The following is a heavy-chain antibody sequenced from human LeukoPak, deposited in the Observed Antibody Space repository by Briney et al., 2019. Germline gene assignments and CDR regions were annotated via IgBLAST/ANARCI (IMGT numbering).Heavy chain of an antibody. J-gene: IGHJ3*02. CDR1: GFTFSSYS. D-gene: IGHD1-7*01. CDR2: ISSSSSYI. CDR3: ARDQELLTFDI. Sequence: GSLRLSCAASGFTFSSYSMNWVRQAPGKGLEWVSSISSSSSYIYYADSVKGRFTISRDNAKNSLYLQMNSLRAEDTAVYYCARDQELLTFDIWGQGTMVTVSS. V-gene: IGHV3-21*01.